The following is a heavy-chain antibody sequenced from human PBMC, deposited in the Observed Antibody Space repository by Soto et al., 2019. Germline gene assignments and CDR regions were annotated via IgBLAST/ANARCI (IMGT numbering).Heavy chain of an antibody. CDR3: ATVGGTAMVKIDY. CDR1: GGTFSSYA. Sequence: QVQLVQSGAEVKKPESSVKVSCKASGGTFSSYAISWVRQAPGQGLEWMGGIIPIFGTANYAQKFQGRVTMTADKPTSTAYMELSSLRSEDTAVYYCATVGGTAMVKIDYWGQGTLVTVSS. D-gene: IGHD5-18*01. V-gene: IGHV1-69*06. CDR2: IIPIFGTA. J-gene: IGHJ4*02.